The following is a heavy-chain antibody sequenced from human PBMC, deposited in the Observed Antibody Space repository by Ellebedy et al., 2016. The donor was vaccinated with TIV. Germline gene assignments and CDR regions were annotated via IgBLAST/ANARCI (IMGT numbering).Heavy chain of an antibody. CDR2: INDDGSST. CDR3: ARDRKGGLMA. D-gene: IGHD3-16*01. J-gene: IGHJ5*02. Sequence: PGGSLRLSCAASAFTFRSHWMHWVRQVPGKGLVWVSRINDDGSSTAYADSVKGRFTISRDNAKNTLYLQMESLRAEDTAVYYCARDRKGGLMAWGQGTLVTVSS. V-gene: IGHV3-74*01. CDR1: AFTFRSHW.